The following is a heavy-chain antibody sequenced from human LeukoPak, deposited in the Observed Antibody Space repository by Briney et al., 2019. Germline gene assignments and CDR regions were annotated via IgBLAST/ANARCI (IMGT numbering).Heavy chain of an antibody. Sequence: PGGSLRLSCAASGFTFSSYWMSWVRQAPGKGLEWVANIKQDGSEKYYVDSVKGRFTISRDNAKNSLYLQMNSLRAEDTAVYYCASYSSSWVSSYFDYWGQGTLVTVSS. CDR2: IKQDGSEK. D-gene: IGHD6-13*01. J-gene: IGHJ4*02. CDR3: ASYSSSWVSSYFDY. V-gene: IGHV3-7*01. CDR1: GFTFSSYW.